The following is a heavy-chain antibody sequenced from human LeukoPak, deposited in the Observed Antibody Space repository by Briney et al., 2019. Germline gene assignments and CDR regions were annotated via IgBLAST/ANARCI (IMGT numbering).Heavy chain of an antibody. Sequence: GRSLRLSCAASGSTFDDYAMHWVRQAPGKGLEWVSGISWNSGSIGYADSVKGRFTISRDNAKNSLYLQMNSLRAEDMALYYCAKDIGDSSSWSGFFDYWGQGTLVTVSS. V-gene: IGHV3-9*03. CDR3: AKDIGDSSSWSGFFDY. J-gene: IGHJ4*02. D-gene: IGHD6-13*01. CDR2: ISWNSGSI. CDR1: GSTFDDYA.